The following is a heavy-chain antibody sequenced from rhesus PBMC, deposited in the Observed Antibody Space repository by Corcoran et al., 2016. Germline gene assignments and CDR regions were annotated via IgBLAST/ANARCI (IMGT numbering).Heavy chain of an antibody. V-gene: IGHV1-111*02. J-gene: IGHJ4*01. CDR3: AAHLYSNYFDY. Sequence: EVQLVQCGAEGKKPGASVKISCKASGYTFTDYYLHWVRQAPGKGLEWMGLVDPEDGEAIHTQKFQDRVTSTADTSTDTAFIELSSLRSEDAAVYYCAAHLYSNYFDYLGQGVLVPVSS. CDR1: GYTFTDYY. D-gene: IGHD4-23*01. CDR2: VDPEDGEA.